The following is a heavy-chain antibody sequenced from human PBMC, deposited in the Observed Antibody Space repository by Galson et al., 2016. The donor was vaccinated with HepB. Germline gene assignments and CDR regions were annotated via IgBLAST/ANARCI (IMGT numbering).Heavy chain of an antibody. D-gene: IGHD4-17*01. CDR1: GFTVSSNY. Sequence: SLRLSCAASGFTVSSNYMSWVRQAPGKGLEWVSVIYSGGSTYYADSVKGRFTISRDNSKNTLSLQMNSLRAEDTALYYCAKDPNGDYIGAYDSWGQGTLVTVSS. CDR2: IYSGGST. CDR3: AKDPNGDYIGAYDS. V-gene: IGHV3-53*01. J-gene: IGHJ4*02.